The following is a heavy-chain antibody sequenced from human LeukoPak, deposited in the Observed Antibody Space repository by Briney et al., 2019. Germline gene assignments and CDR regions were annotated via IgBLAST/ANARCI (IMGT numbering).Heavy chain of an antibody. V-gene: IGHV3-23*01. CDR1: GFIFSNYA. D-gene: IGHD4-17*01. CDR3: GKDPNGDYIGAFDI. CDR2: VSVSDSST. Sequence: PGGSLSLSCAASGFIFSNYAMSWVRQAPGKGLEWVSSVSVSDSSTYYAESVKGRFTVSRDNSKNMLYLQMNSLRADDTALYYCGKDPNGDYIGAFDIWGQGTMVTVSS. J-gene: IGHJ3*02.